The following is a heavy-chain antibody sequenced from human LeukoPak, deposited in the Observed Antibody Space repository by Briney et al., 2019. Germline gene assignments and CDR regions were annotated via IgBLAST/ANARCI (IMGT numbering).Heavy chain of an antibody. V-gene: IGHV4-59*12. CDR3: ARDRYYYDSSDYYYYFDY. D-gene: IGHD3-22*01. J-gene: IGHJ4*02. CDR1: GGSFSGYY. Sequence: SETLSLTCAVYGGSFSGYYWSWIRQPPGKGLEWIGYIYYSGSTNFNPSLKSRVTISVDTSKNQFSLKMSSVTAADTAVYYCARDRYYYDSSDYYYYFDYWGQGTLVTVSS. CDR2: IYYSGST.